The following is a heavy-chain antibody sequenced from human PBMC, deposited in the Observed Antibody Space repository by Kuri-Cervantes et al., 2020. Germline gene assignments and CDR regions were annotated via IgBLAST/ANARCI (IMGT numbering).Heavy chain of an antibody. CDR1: GFTFSSYW. V-gene: IGHV3-7*01. J-gene: IGHJ4*02. CDR3: ARDPPSTIFGVVIINGGYFDY. D-gene: IGHD3-3*01. Sequence: ETLSLTCAASGFTFSSYWMSWVRQAPGKGLEWVANIKQDGSEKYYVDSVKGRFTISRDNAKNSLYLQMNSLRAEDTAVYYCARDPPSTIFGVVIINGGYFDYWGQGTLVTVSS. CDR2: IKQDGSEK.